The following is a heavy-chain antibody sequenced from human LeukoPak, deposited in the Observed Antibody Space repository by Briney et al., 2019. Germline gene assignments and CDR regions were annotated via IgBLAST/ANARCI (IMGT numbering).Heavy chain of an antibody. CDR3: ARKQRLTGATKIAFDI. J-gene: IGHJ3*02. CDR2: VNPNIGDT. D-gene: IGHD5-24*01. CDR1: GFTFTDYF. V-gene: IGHV1-2*02. Sequence: ASVKVSCKASGFTFTDYFLHWLRQAPGQGLEWLGWVNPNIGDTAYAQKFQGRVTMTRDTSITTAYMELSRLTSDDTAVYYCARKQRLTGATKIAFDIWGQGTMVTVSS.